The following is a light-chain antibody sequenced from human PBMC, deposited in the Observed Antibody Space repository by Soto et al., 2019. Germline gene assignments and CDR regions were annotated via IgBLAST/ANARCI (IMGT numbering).Light chain of an antibody. CDR2: GAS. Sequence: EVVMTQSPGTLSVSPGERASLSCRASQSVSGNLAWYQQTPGQAPRLLIHGASTRATGIPARFSGSGSGTDVTLTISSLQSEDFAFYYCQQYNDWPRTFGQGTKVEIK. V-gene: IGKV3-15*01. CDR1: QSVSGN. CDR3: QQYNDWPRT. J-gene: IGKJ1*01.